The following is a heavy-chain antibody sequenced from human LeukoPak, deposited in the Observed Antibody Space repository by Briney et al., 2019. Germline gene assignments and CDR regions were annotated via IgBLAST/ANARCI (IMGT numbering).Heavy chain of an antibody. CDR3: ARGGSSSWYPNFDY. J-gene: IGHJ4*02. V-gene: IGHV3-23*01. CDR2: ISGAGGGST. Sequence: GGSLRLSCAASGFTFSSYAMTWVRQAPGKGLEWVSIISGAGGGSTYYADSVKGRFTISRDNSKNTLYLQMNSLRAEDTALYYCARGGSSSWYPNFDYWGQGTLVTVSS. CDR1: GFTFSSYA. D-gene: IGHD6-13*01.